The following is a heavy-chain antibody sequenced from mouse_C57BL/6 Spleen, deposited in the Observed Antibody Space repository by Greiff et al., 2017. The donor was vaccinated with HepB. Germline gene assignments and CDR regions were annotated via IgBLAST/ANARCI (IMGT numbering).Heavy chain of an antibody. J-gene: IGHJ1*03. CDR1: GYTFTSYW. V-gene: IGHV1-7*01. CDR2: INPSSGYT. Sequence: VQLQQSGAELAKPGASVKLSCKASGYTFTSYWMHWVKQRPGQGLEWIGYINPSSGYTKYKQKFTDKATMTADNSSSTADRRLSSLRYEDSAVGYGAVDDGSGEGFYWYFDVWGTGTTVGVAS. D-gene: IGHD1-1*02. CDR3: AVDDGSGEGFYWYFDV.